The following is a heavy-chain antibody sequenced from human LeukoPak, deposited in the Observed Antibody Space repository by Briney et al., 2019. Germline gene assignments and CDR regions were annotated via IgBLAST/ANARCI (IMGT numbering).Heavy chain of an antibody. J-gene: IGHJ3*02. CDR3: ARDNTGRAIFGVRAAFDI. CDR1: GGSISSSSYY. CDR2: IYYSGST. Sequence: PSETLSLTCTVSGGSISSSSYYWGWIRQPPGKGLEWIGSIYYSGSTYYNPSLKSRVTISVDTSKNQFSLKLSSVTAADTAVYYCARDNTGRAIFGVRAAFDIWGQGTMVTVSS. V-gene: IGHV4-39*07. D-gene: IGHD3-3*01.